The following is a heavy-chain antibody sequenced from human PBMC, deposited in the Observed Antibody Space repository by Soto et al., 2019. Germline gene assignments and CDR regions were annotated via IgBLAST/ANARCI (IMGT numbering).Heavy chain of an antibody. CDR3: ARDTAMGGAYYYYGMDV. J-gene: IGHJ6*02. CDR1: GFTFSSYW. CDR2: INSDGSST. D-gene: IGHD5-18*01. Sequence: GCSLRLSCAASGFTFSSYWMHWVRQAPGKGLVWVSRINSDGSSTSYADSVKGRFTISRDNAKNTLYLQMNSLRAEDTAVYYCARDTAMGGAYYYYGMDVWGQGTTVTASS. V-gene: IGHV3-74*01.